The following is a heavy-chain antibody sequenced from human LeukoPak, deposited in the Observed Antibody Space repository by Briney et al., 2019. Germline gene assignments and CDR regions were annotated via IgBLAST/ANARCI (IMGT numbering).Heavy chain of an antibody. V-gene: IGHV4-61*01. D-gene: IGHD5-18*01. CDR1: GGSVSSGSYY. Sequence: SETLSLTCTVSGGSVSSGSYYWSWIRQPPGKGLEWIGYIYYSASTNYNPSLKSRVTISVDTSNNQFSLKLSSVTAAGTAVYYCARGSRGYSYGWGQGTLVTVSS. CDR3: ARGSRGYSYG. J-gene: IGHJ4*02. CDR2: IYYSAST.